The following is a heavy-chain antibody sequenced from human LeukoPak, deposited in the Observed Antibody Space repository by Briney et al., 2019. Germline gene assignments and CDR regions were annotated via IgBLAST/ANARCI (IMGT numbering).Heavy chain of an antibody. CDR2: IYSGGST. Sequence: GGSLRLSCAASGFTVSSNCMSWVRQAPGKGLEWVSVIYSGGSTYYADSVKGRFTISRDNSKNTLYLQMNSLRAEDTAVYYCAREDYGGNFDYWGQGTLVTVSS. V-gene: IGHV3-66*01. CDR3: AREDYGGNFDY. CDR1: GFTVSSNC. J-gene: IGHJ4*02. D-gene: IGHD4-23*01.